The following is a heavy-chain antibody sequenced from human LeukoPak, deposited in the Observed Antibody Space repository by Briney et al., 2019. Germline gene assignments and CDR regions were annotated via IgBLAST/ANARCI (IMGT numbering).Heavy chain of an antibody. Sequence: SEALSLTCTVSGGSISSYYWSWIRQPPGKGLEWIGYIYYSGSTNYNPSLKSRVTISVDTSKNQFSLKLSSVTAADTAVYYCARLYYYDSSGYPDAFDIWGQGTMVTVSS. V-gene: IGHV4-59*01. CDR1: GGSISSYY. D-gene: IGHD3-22*01. J-gene: IGHJ3*02. CDR2: IYYSGST. CDR3: ARLYYYDSSGYPDAFDI.